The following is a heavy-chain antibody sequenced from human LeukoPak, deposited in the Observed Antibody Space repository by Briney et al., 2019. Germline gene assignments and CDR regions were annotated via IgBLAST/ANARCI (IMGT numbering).Heavy chain of an antibody. CDR2: ISGSSRYI. CDR3: ARVNSARVVSLEGSWAGSLGFDH. CDR1: GFSISNYT. V-gene: IGHV3-21*01. Sequence: NAGGSLRLSCAASGFSISNYTLTWVRQSPRKGLEWVSSISGSSRYIHYSDSVRGRFTISRDNAKNTLYLRMDSLTAGDTAVYYCARVNSARVVSLEGSWAGSLGFDHWGPGTLVTVSS. D-gene: IGHD3-3*01. J-gene: IGHJ4*02.